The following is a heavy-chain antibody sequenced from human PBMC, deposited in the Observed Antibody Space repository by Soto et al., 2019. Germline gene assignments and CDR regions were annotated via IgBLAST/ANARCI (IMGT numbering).Heavy chain of an antibody. V-gene: IGHV4-59*01. Sequence: QVQLQESGPGLVKPSETLSLTCTVSGGSISSYYWSWIRQPPGKGLEWIGYIYYSGSTNYNPSLQRRVTISVDTSKNQYSMKLSSVTAADTAVYYCARGDPLLWFGEKVYYGMDVWGQGTTGTVSS. CDR3: ARGDPLLWFGEKVYYGMDV. CDR1: GGSISSYY. CDR2: IYYSGST. J-gene: IGHJ6*02. D-gene: IGHD3-10*01.